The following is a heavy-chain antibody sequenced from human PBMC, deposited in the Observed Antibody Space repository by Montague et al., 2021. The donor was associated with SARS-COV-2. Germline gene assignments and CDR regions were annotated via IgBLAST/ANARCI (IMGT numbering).Heavy chain of an antibody. J-gene: IGHJ6*02. CDR2: NHYSGST. CDR3: ARHGDIAGAYYYYGMDV. D-gene: IGHD6-13*01. Sequence: SETLSLTCTVSGGSISSRSYYWGRLRQPLGQGLDWIGRNHYSGSTYYNLSLQSRVPISVDTSKNQFPLTLSSATAADTAVYYCARHGDIAGAYYYYGMDVGGQGTTVTVSS. CDR1: GGSISSRSYY. V-gene: IGHV4-39*01.